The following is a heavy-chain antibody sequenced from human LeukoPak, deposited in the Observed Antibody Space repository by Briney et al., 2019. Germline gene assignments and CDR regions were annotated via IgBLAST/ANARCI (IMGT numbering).Heavy chain of an antibody. D-gene: IGHD5-18*01. CDR2: ISGYNGNT. V-gene: IGHV1-18*01. Sequence: ASVKVSCKASGYTFTSYGINWVRQAPGQGLEWMGWISGYNGNTNYAQKLQGRVTMTTDPSTTTAYMELRSLRSDDTAVYYCARGRGYSLYFDYWGQGTLVTVSS. CDR1: GYTFTSYG. J-gene: IGHJ4*02. CDR3: ARGRGYSLYFDY.